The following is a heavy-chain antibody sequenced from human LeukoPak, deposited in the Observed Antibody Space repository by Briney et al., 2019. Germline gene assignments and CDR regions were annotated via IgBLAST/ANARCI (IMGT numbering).Heavy chain of an antibody. CDR3: ARATAQRYYYYGMDV. CDR1: GFTFSSYS. J-gene: IGHJ6*02. D-gene: IGHD5-18*01. V-gene: IGHV3-21*01. Sequence: TGGSLRLSCAASGFTFSSYSMNWVRQAPGKGLEWVSSISSSSSYIYYADSVKGRFTISRDNAKNSLYLQMNSLRAEDTAVYYCARATAQRYYYYGMDVWGQGTTVTVSS. CDR2: ISSSSSYI.